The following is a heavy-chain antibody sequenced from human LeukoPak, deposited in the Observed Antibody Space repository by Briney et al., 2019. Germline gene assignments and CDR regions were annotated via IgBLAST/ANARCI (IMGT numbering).Heavy chain of an antibody. CDR3: ASRRDGYNTPFDY. V-gene: IGHV5-51*01. D-gene: IGHD5-24*01. Sequence: GESLKISCQVSGYSLTNNWIGRVRQVPGKGLEWMRIIYPGDSDTRYSPSFQGQVTISADKSISTAYLQWSSLKASDTAMYYCASRRDGYNTPFDYWGQGTLVTVSS. CDR1: GYSLTNNW. J-gene: IGHJ4*02. CDR2: IYPGDSDT.